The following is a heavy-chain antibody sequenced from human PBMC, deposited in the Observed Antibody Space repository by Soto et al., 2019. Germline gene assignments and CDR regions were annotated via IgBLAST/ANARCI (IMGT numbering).Heavy chain of an antibody. V-gene: IGHV3-30*18. Sequence: GGSLRLSWAASGFTFINYGMQWVLQAPGKGLEWVAVISYDGGNKYYADSVKGRFTISRDNSKNTLYLQMNSLRAEDTAVYYCAKDLTPRGGMDVWGQGTTVTVSS. CDR1: GFTFINYG. D-gene: IGHD7-27*01. CDR2: ISYDGGNK. J-gene: IGHJ6*02. CDR3: AKDLTPRGGMDV.